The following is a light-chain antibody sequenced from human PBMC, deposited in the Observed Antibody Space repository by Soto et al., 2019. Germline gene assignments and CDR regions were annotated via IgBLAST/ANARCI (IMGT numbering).Light chain of an antibody. J-gene: IGKJ1*01. CDR1: QSISSY. Sequence: DIQMTQSPSSLSASVGDRVTITCRASQSISSYLNWYQQKPGKAPKLLIYAASSLQSGVPSRFSGSGSGTDFTLTISRRQPEDFATYYCQQRYSTLWTFGQGTKVDIK. V-gene: IGKV1-39*01. CDR2: AAS. CDR3: QQRYSTLWT.